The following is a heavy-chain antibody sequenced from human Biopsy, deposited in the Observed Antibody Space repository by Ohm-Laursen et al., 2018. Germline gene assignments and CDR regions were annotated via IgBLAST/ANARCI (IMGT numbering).Heavy chain of an antibody. CDR3: ASVVLGPTNDAFDL. CDR1: NVSFSSFY. CDR2: IYPGGST. V-gene: IGHV4-59*10. J-gene: IGHJ3*01. Sequence: SETLSLTCAVYNVSFSSFYWSWIRQPPGKGLEWIGRIYPGGSTNYNPSLKSRVTMSVDTSKKQLSLRLRSVTAADTAMYYCASVVLGPTNDAFDLWGQGTTVVVSS. D-gene: IGHD3-22*01.